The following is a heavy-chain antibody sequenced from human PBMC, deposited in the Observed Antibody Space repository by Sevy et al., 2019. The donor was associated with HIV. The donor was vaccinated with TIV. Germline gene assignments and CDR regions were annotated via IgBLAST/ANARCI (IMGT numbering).Heavy chain of an antibody. D-gene: IGHD4-17*01. V-gene: IGHV3-33*01. J-gene: IGHJ4*02. CDR3: ARDSNEYGDYRLSYSFDY. Sequence: GGSLRLSCAASGFTFNSYGMHWVRQAPIKGLEWVASIYYDGNNKYYADSVKGRFTISRDESKNTLYLQMNSLRAEDTAVYYCARDSNEYGDYRLSYSFDYWGQGALVTVSS. CDR1: GFTFNSYG. CDR2: IYYDGNNK.